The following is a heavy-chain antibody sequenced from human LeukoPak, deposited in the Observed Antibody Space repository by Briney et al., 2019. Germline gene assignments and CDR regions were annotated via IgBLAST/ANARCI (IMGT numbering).Heavy chain of an antibody. D-gene: IGHD6-13*01. CDR3: AKDITAGIFDY. CDR1: GFTFSSYS. V-gene: IGHV3-21*04. Sequence: GGSLRLSCAASGFTFSSYSMNWVRQAPGKGLEWVSSISSSSSYIYYADSVKGRFTISRDNAKNSLYLQMNSLRAEDTALYYCAKDITAGIFDYWGQGTLVTVSS. CDR2: ISSSSSYI. J-gene: IGHJ4*02.